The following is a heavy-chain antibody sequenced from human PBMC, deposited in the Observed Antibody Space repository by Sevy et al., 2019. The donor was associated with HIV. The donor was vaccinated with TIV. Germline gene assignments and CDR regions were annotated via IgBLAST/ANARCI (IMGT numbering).Heavy chain of an antibody. Sequence: QSQTLSLTCAISGDSVSSNSAAWNWIRQSPSRGLEWLGRTNYRSKWYNDYAVSVKSRVTINADTSKNQFSLQLKSVIPEDTAVYYCARVGELFGAFDIWGQGTMVTVSS. CDR1: GDSVSSNSAA. CDR3: ARVGELFGAFDI. CDR2: TNYRSKWYN. D-gene: IGHD3-10*01. J-gene: IGHJ3*02. V-gene: IGHV6-1*01.